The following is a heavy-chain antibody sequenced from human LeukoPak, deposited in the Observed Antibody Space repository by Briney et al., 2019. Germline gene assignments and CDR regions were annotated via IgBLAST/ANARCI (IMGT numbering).Heavy chain of an antibody. V-gene: IGHV4-39*07. CDR3: ARVPDGYGDPPDY. Sequence: PSETLSLTCTVSGGSISSSSYYWGWIRQPPGKGLEWIGSIYYSGSTYYNPSLKSRVTISVDTSKNQFSLKLSSVTAADTAVYYCARVPDGYGDPPDYWGQGTLVTVSS. D-gene: IGHD4-17*01. CDR1: GGSISSSSYY. J-gene: IGHJ4*02. CDR2: IYYSGST.